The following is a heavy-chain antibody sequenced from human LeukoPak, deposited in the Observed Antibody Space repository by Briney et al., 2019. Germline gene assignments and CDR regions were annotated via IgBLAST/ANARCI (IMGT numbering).Heavy chain of an antibody. D-gene: IGHD5/OR15-5a*01. CDR2: IYHTGTT. J-gene: IGHJ4*02. Sequence: SETVSLTCAVSGYSINTGSYWGWIRQPPGKGLEWIGHIYHTGTTQYNPPLSSPVSMSVDTSKHYFSLTLTSVTAADTAIYYCARRLPSTAFDKWGQGALATVSS. CDR1: GYSINTGSY. CDR3: ARRLPSTAFDK. V-gene: IGHV4-38-2*01.